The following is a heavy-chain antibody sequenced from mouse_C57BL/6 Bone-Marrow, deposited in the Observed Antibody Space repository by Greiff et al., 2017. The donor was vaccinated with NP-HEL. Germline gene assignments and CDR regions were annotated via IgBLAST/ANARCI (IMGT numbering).Heavy chain of an antibody. CDR1: GFSINSDCY. CDR2: TFYSGIT. J-gene: IGHJ4*01. CDR3: ARERGPYYYGSSLYAMDY. Sequence: EVMLVESGPSLVRPSQTLSLTCTVTGFSINSDCYWIWIRQFPGNKLEYIGYTFYSGITYYNPSLESRTYITRDTSKNQFSLKLSSVTTEDTATYYCARERGPYYYGSSLYAMDYWGQGTSVTVSS. D-gene: IGHD1-1*01. V-gene: IGHV3-3*01.